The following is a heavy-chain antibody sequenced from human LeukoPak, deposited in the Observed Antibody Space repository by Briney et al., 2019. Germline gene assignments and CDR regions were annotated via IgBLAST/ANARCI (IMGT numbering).Heavy chain of an antibody. V-gene: IGHV3-11*04. J-gene: IGHJ4*02. Sequence: GGSLRLSCAASGFAFSDYYMSWIRQAPGKGLEWVSYISSSGSTIYYADSVKGRFTISRDNAKNSLYLQMNSLRAEDTAVYYCARVSRGGDRVRYFDYWGQGTLVTVSS. CDR2: ISSSGSTI. CDR1: GFAFSDYY. D-gene: IGHD3-10*01. CDR3: ARVSRGGDRVRYFDY.